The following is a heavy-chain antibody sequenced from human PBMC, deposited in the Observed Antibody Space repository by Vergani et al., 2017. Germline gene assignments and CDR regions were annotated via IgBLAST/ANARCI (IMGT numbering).Heavy chain of an antibody. Sequence: QVLLQESGPGLVKPSETLSLTCTVSGGSVDSRKHYWGWIRQPPGKGREWIGTVSYSGATYYTPSLKNRVKVSLNTSENQFSLQMSSVTAADTAVYYCAKQIYAFWNGYSYYYHYYMDVWGKGTTVTVSS. D-gene: IGHD3-3*01. CDR3: AKQIYAFWNGYSYYYHYYMDV. CDR2: VSYSGAT. J-gene: IGHJ6*03. V-gene: IGHV4-39*01. CDR1: GGSVDSRKHY.